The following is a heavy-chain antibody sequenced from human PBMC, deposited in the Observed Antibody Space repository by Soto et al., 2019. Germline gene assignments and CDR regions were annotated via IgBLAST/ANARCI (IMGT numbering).Heavy chain of an antibody. V-gene: IGHV4-30-2*01. CDR2: IHVTGYT. D-gene: IGHD3-16*01. CDR1: GDSITSGSYS. J-gene: IGHJ4*02. Sequence: QLQLRESGSRLVQPSQTLTLTCSVSGDSITSGSYSWSWIRQAPGKGLEWIGNIHVTGYTSFSPSPKCPHSMSVDTSQNQFSLYLNSVTAADTAVYYCARGGALRPSGHVPLAFWGQGALVTVSS. CDR3: ARGGALRPSGHVPLAF.